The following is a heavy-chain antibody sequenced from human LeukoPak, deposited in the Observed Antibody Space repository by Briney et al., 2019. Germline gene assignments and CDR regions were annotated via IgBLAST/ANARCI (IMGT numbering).Heavy chain of an antibody. D-gene: IGHD2-2*01. CDR2: IHPRSGYS. CDR3: ARVTSGMRYNWFDP. CDR1: VYTFTDYD. Sequence: APVKLSCKTSVYTFTDYDVNWVRQAPGQGLEWMGYIHPRSGYSESAQRFQGRLSMTRDVSTDTAYMELSTLTADDTAVYYCARVTSGMRYNWFDPWGQGTLIIVSS. J-gene: IGHJ5*02. V-gene: IGHV1-8*01.